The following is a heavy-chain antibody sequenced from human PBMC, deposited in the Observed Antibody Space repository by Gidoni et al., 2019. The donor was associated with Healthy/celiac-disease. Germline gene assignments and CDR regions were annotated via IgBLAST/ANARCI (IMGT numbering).Heavy chain of an antibody. CDR3: ARYGDYEDDAFDI. J-gene: IGHJ3*02. CDR2: IYYSGST. CDR1: GGSISSSSYY. V-gene: IGHV4-39*07. Sequence: QLQLQESGPGLVKPSETLSPTCTVSGGSISSSSYYWGWIRQPPGKGLEWIGSIYYSGSTYYNPSLKSRVTISVDTSKNQFSLKLSSVTAADTAVYYCARYGDYEDDAFDIWGQGTMVTVSS. D-gene: IGHD4-17*01.